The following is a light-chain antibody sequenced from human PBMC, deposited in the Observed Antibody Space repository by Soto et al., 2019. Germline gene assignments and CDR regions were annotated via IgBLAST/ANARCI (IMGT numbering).Light chain of an antibody. J-gene: IGKJ2*01. V-gene: IGKV4-1*01. CDR3: QQYYSSPYT. CDR2: WAS. Sequence: DIVMTQSPDSLAVSLGERATINCKSSQTILYSSNNKNYLAWYQQKPGQPPRLLIYWASTSESGVPDRFSGRGSGTEFTLTISSLQTEDVAVYYCQQYYSSPYTFGQGTKVEI. CDR1: QTILYSSNNKNY.